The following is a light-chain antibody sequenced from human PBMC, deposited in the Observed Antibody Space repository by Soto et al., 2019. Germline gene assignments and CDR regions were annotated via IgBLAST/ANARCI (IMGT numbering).Light chain of an antibody. V-gene: IGKV3-20*01. J-gene: IGKJ1*01. CDR3: QQYGSSPKT. CDR1: QSVSNNY. Sequence: EIELTQSPGTLSLSPGERATLSCRASQSVSNNYLAWYQQKPRQAPRLLIYDASSRATGIPDRFRGSGSGTDFTLTISRLEPEDSAVYYCQQYGSSPKTFGQGTKVDIK. CDR2: DAS.